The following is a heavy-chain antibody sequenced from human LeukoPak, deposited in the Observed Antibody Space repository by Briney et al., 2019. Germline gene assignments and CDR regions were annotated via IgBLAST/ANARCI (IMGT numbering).Heavy chain of an antibody. CDR3: ARRGESTNYGDYRFDS. J-gene: IGHJ4*02. D-gene: IGHD4-17*01. Sequence: GSLRLSCAASGFTFSSYAMSWVRQAPGKGLEWVSAISGSGGSTYYADSVKGRFTISRDNSKNTLYLQMNSLRAEDTAVYYCARRGESTNYGDYRFDSWGQGTLVTVSS. CDR2: ISGSGGST. CDR1: GFTFSSYA. V-gene: IGHV3-23*01.